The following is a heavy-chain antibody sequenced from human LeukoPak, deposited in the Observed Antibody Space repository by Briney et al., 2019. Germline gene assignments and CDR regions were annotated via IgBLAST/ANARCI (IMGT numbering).Heavy chain of an antibody. J-gene: IGHJ2*01. D-gene: IGHD3-22*01. CDR1: GYTFTSYY. V-gene: IGHV1-46*01. CDR2: INPSGGST. Sequence: ASVKVSCKASGYTFTSYYMHWVRQAPGQGLEWMGIINPSGGSTSYARKFQGRVTMTRDTSTSTVYMELSSLRSEDTAVYYCARSYYDSSGYEFYWYFDLWGRGTLVTVSS. CDR3: ARSYYDSSGYEFYWYFDL.